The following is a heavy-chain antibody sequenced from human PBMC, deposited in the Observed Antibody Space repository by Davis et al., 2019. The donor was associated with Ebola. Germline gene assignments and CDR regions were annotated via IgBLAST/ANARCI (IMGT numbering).Heavy chain of an antibody. CDR1: GFTFNNYA. Sequence: GESLKISCAASGFTFNNYAMTWVRQAPGKGLEWVSAISGSGGSPYYADSVKGRFTISRDNSKSTLYLQMHSLRAEDTAVYYCAKAGAYTVTTYGKTKNFFDCWGQGTLVTVSS. V-gene: IGHV3-23*01. D-gene: IGHD4-11*01. CDR3: AKAGAYTVTTYGKTKNFFDC. CDR2: ISGSGGSP. J-gene: IGHJ4*02.